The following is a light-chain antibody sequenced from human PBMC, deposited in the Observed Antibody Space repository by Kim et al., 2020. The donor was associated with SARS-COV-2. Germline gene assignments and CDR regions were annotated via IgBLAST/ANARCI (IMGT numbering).Light chain of an antibody. J-gene: IGKJ4*01. V-gene: IGKV1-39*01. Sequence: PSVGDTVTIPCRPSQGIGNYLNWYQQKPGKAPNLLIYAASSLQSGVPSRFSGSGSGTDFTLTISSVQPEDFATYYCQQSYSLPVTFGGGTKVDIK. CDR2: AAS. CDR1: QGIGNY. CDR3: QQSYSLPVT.